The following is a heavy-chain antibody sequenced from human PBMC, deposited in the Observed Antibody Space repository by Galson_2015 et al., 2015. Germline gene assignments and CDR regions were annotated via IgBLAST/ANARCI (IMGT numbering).Heavy chain of an antibody. CDR3: AKDTPTYSYQLLSFAQNYGMDV. J-gene: IGHJ6*02. CDR1: GFTFSSYA. Sequence: SLRLSCAASGFTFSSYAMSWVRQAPGKGLEWVSAISGSGGSTYYADSVKGRFTISRNNSKNTLYLQMNSLRAEDTAVYYCAKDTPTYSYQLLSFAQNYGMDVWGQGTTVTVSS. CDR2: ISGSGGST. V-gene: IGHV3-23*01. D-gene: IGHD2-2*01.